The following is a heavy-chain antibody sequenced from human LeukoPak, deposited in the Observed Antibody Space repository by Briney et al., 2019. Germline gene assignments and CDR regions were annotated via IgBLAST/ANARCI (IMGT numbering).Heavy chain of an antibody. V-gene: IGHV5-51*01. CDR2: TYPYDSDI. CDR3: ARCTMAAAVWPGAFDI. J-gene: IGHJ3*02. D-gene: IGHD6-13*01. Sequence: KSGESLKISCKGSGYSFTNYWIGWVRQMPGKGLEWMGITYPYDSDIRYSPSFQGQVTISADKSISTAYLQWTSLKASDTAMYYCARCTMAAAVWPGAFDIWGQGTMVTVSS. CDR1: GYSFTNYW.